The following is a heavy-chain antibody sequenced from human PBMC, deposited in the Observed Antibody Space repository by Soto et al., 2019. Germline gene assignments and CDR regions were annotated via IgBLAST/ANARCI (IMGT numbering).Heavy chain of an antibody. CDR1: GFTFDDYA. CDR3: AKDMYYDYIWGSHLFDY. J-gene: IGHJ4*02. V-gene: IGHV3-9*01. D-gene: IGHD3-16*02. CDR2: ISWNSGSI. Sequence: GGSLRLSCAASGFTFDDYAMHWVRQAPGKGLEWVSGISWNSGSIGYADSVKGQFTISRDNAKNSLYLQMNSLRAEDTALYYCAKDMYYDYIWGSHLFDYWGQGTLVTVSS.